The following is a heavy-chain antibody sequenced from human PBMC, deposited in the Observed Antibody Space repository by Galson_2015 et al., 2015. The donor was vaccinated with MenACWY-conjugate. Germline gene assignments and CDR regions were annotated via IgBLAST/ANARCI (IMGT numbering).Heavy chain of an antibody. CDR2: IYSDGSAA. CDR3: ATYCSSPSCYANGAY. D-gene: IGHD2-2*01. J-gene: IGHJ4*02. V-gene: IGHV3-74*01. Sequence: SLRLSCAASGFTFSRYWMHWVRQSPGKGLVWVSRIYSDGSAADYADSVKGRFTISRDNAKNTLYLQMNSLRAEDPAVYYCATYCSSPSCYANGAYWGQGTLVTVSS. CDR1: GFTFSRYW.